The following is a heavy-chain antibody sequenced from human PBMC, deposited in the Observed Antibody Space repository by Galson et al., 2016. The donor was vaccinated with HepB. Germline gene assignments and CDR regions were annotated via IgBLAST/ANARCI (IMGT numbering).Heavy chain of an antibody. J-gene: IGHJ4*02. V-gene: IGHV4-31*03. Sequence: TLSLTCTVSGGSISSGGYYWSWIRQHPGKGLEWIGYIYHLGNTYFNPSLKSRVTMSIDASKNQFSLKLSSVTAADKAVYYCARGGRKGLWGYYFDYWGQGTLGPVSS. D-gene: IGHD5-18*01. CDR2: IYHLGNT. CDR3: ARGGRKGLWGYYFDY. CDR1: GGSISSGGYY.